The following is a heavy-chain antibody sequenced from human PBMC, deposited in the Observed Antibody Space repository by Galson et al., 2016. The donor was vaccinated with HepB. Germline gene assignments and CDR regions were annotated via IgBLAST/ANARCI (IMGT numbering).Heavy chain of an antibody. CDR1: GFPFSHYA. V-gene: IGHV3-23*01. CDR2: IGGAGSTT. J-gene: IGHJ6*02. Sequence: SLRLSCAASGFPFSHYAMNWVRQAPGKGLEWVSAIGGAGSTTYYADSVKGRFTISRDNSKNTLYLQMNSLRAEDTAVYYCAKGGTPDDQTINYAMDVWGQGTTVTVSS. D-gene: IGHD2-15*01. CDR3: AKGGTPDDQTINYAMDV.